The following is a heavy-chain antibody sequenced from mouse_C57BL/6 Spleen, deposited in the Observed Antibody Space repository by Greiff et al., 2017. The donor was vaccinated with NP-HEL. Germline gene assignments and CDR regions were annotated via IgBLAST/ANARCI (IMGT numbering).Heavy chain of an antibody. D-gene: IGHD2-3*01. CDR3: ARGGGYDGNFYWYFDV. V-gene: IGHV14-3*01. J-gene: IGHJ1*03. CDR2: IDPANGNT. Sequence: EVKLMESVAELVRPGASVKLSCTASGFNIKNTYMHWVKQRPEQGLEWIGRIDPANGNTKYAPKFQGKATITADTSSNTAYLQLSSLTSEDTAIYYCARGGGYDGNFYWYFDVWGTGTTVTVSS. CDR1: GFNIKNTY.